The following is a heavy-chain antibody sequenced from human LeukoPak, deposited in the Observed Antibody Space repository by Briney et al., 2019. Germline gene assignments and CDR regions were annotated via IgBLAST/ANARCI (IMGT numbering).Heavy chain of an antibody. CDR3: ARAGIAAAGNWFDP. D-gene: IGHD6-13*01. CDR1: GFTFSSYG. CDR2: IWYDGSNK. Sequence: PGRSLRLSCAASGFTFSSYGMHWVRQAPGKGLEWVAVIWYDGSNKYYADSVKGRFTISRDNSKNTLYLQMNSLRAEDTAVYYCARAGIAAAGNWFDPWGQGTLVTVSS. J-gene: IGHJ5*02. V-gene: IGHV3-33*01.